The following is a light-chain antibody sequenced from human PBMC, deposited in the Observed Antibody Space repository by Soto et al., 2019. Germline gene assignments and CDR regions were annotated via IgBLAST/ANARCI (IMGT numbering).Light chain of an antibody. Sequence: QSALTQPASVSGSPGQSITISCTGTNSGVGSYKFVSWYQQHPGEVPKLIIYEATKRPSGLSNRFSGSKSGNTASLTISGLQAEDEADYYCCSFAGGGATWVFGGGTKLTVL. CDR2: EAT. CDR3: CSFAGGGATWV. CDR1: NSGVGSYKF. J-gene: IGLJ3*02. V-gene: IGLV2-23*01.